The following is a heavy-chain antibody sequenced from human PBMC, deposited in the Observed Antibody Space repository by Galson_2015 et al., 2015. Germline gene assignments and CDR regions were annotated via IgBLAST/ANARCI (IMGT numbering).Heavy chain of an antibody. Sequence: PALVKPTQTLTLTCTFSGFSLSTSGVGVGWIRQPPGKALEWLALIYWDDDKRYSPSLKSRLTITKDTSKNQVVLTMTNMDPVDTATYYCARFSSSGDYFDYWGQGTLVTVSS. CDR3: ARFSSSGDYFDY. V-gene: IGHV2-5*02. J-gene: IGHJ4*02. D-gene: IGHD6-6*01. CDR1: GFSLSTSGVG. CDR2: IYWDDDK.